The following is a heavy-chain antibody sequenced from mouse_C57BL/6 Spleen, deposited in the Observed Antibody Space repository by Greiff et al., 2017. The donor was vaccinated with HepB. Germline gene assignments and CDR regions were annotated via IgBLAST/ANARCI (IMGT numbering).Heavy chain of an antibody. V-gene: IGHV1-80*01. Sequence: VQLQQSGAELVKPGASVKISCKASGYAFSSYWMNWVKQRPGKGLEWIGQIYPGDGDTNYNGKFKRKATLTADKSSSTAYMQLSSLTSEDSAVYFCARRDGSSFAWFAYWGQGTLVTVSA. CDR3: ARRDGSSFAWFAY. CDR2: IYPGDGDT. CDR1: GYAFSSYW. D-gene: IGHD1-1*01. J-gene: IGHJ3*01.